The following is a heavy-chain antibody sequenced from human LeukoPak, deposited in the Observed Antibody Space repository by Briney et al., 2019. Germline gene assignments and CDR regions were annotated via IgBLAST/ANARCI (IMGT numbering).Heavy chain of an antibody. J-gene: IGHJ3*02. CDR1: GFTFSNYA. Sequence: GSLRLSCAASGFTFSNYAMHWVRQAPGKGLEWIGYIYYSGSTNYNPSLKSRVTISVDTSKNQFSLKLSSVTAADTAVYYCARGRWLPILDDAFDIWGQGTMVTVSS. CDR2: IYYSGST. CDR3: ARGRWLPILDDAFDI. D-gene: IGHD5-24*01. V-gene: IGHV4-59*01.